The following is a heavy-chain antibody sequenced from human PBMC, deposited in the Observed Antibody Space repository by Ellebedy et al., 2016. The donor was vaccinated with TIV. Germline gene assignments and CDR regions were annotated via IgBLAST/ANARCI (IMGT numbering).Heavy chain of an antibody. D-gene: IGHD2-8*01. J-gene: IGHJ4*02. Sequence: GGSLRLXXAASGFTFSSYSMNWVRQAPGKGLEWVSSISSSSSYIYYADSVKGRFTISRDNAKNSLYLQMNSLRAEDTAVYYCARDPSTSCRDGYCTNGVLDYWGQGTLVTVSS. CDR2: ISSSSSYI. V-gene: IGHV3-21*01. CDR3: ARDPSTSCRDGYCTNGVLDY. CDR1: GFTFSSYS.